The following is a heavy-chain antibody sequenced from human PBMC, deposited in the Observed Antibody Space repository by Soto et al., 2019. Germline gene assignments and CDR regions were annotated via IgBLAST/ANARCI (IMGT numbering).Heavy chain of an antibody. J-gene: IGHJ2*01. Sequence: QVQLVQSGAEVKKPGSSVKVSCKASGGTFSSYSISWVRQAPGQGLEWMGGIIPIFGTANYAQKFQGKVTITEDETTSTADVELSILRSEDTAVYYCARGPDYYDSSGHWHFDLWGRGALVTVSS. D-gene: IGHD3-22*01. CDR3: ARGPDYYDSSGHWHFDL. CDR2: IIPIFGTA. V-gene: IGHV1-69*01. CDR1: GGTFSSYS.